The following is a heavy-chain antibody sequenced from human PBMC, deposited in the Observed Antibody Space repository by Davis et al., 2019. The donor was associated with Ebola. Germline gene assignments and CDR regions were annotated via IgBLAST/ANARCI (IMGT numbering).Heavy chain of an antibody. V-gene: IGHV4-34*01. CDR2: LNHSGST. CDR3: ARERYDFWSGNYSYYCYGMDV. D-gene: IGHD3-3*01. Sequence: MPSETLSFTCAVYGGSFSGYYWSWTRQPPGMGSEWIGQLNHSGSTNYNLSLKCLFTISVATSKNQFSLKLSSVTAADTAVYYCARERYDFWSGNYSYYCYGMDVWGQGTTVTVSS. J-gene: IGHJ6*02. CDR1: GGSFSGYY.